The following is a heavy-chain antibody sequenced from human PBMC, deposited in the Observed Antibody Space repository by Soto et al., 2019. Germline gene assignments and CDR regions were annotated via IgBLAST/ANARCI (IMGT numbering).Heavy chain of an antibody. V-gene: IGHV1-69*08. J-gene: IGHJ4*02. CDR3: ARDGSGSDYSFDY. CDR1: GGTFSSYT. Sequence: QVQLVQSGAEVKKPGSSVKVSCKASGGTFSSYTISWVRQAPGQGLEWMGRIIPILGIANYAQKFQGRVTITADKSTSTAYMELSSLRSEDTAVYYCARDGSGSDYSFDYLGQGTLVTVSS. D-gene: IGHD3-10*01. CDR2: IIPILGIA.